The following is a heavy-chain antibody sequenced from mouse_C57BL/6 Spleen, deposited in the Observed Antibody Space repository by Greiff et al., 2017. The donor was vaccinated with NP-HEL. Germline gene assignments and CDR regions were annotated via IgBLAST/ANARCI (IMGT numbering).Heavy chain of an antibody. CDR2: IDPEDGET. CDR3: ASFSTDSSGSFAY. D-gene: IGHD3-2*02. J-gene: IGHJ3*01. CDR1: GFNIKDYY. V-gene: IGHV14-2*01. Sequence: EVKLVESGAELVKPGASVKLSCTASGFNIKDYYMHWVKQRTEQGLEWIGRIDPEDGETKYAPKFQGKATITADTSSNTAYLQLSSLTSEDTAVYYCASFSTDSSGSFAYWGQGTLVTVSA.